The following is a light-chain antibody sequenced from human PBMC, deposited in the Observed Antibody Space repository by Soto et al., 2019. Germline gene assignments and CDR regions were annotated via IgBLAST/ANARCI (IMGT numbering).Light chain of an antibody. CDR3: QQSFSKPQG. CDR1: QTIGSH. CDR2: STS. J-gene: IGKJ3*01. Sequence: DIQMTQSPSSLSASVGDRVTIACRASQTIGSHLHWYQQKPGKAPRLLISSTSSLESGVPSRFSGSGSGTDFTLTINSLQPEDFATYYCQQSFSKPQGFGHGNKGDV. V-gene: IGKV1-39*01.